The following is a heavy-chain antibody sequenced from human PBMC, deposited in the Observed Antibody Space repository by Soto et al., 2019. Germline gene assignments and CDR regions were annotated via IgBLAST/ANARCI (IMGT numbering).Heavy chain of an antibody. D-gene: IGHD3-10*01. Sequence: GGSLRLSCTASGFTFGDYAMSWFRQAPGKGLEWVGFIRSKAYGGTTEYAASVKGRFTISRDDSKSIAYLQMNSLKTEDTAVYYCTRDHHLTYYYGSGSYLDYWGQGTLVTVSS. J-gene: IGHJ4*02. CDR2: IRSKAYGGTT. V-gene: IGHV3-49*03. CDR1: GFTFGDYA. CDR3: TRDHHLTYYYGSGSYLDY.